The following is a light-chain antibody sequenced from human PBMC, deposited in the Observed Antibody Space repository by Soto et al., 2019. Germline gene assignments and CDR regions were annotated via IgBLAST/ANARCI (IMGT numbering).Light chain of an antibody. J-gene: IGLJ1*01. CDR1: SSDIGAYDY. CDR2: EVT. CDR3: SSHNGSNTRYL. Sequence: QSALSQPASVSGSPGESITISCTGTSSDIGAYDYVSWYPQHPGKAPKLMIYEVTNRPSGVSSRFSASKSGDTASLTISGLQDEGEADYYWSSHNGSNTRYLLGKGTKVTV. V-gene: IGLV2-14*01.